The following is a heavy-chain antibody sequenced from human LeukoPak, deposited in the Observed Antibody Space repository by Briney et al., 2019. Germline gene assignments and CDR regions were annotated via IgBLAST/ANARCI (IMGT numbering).Heavy chain of an antibody. CDR3: AKGFSYYFDY. Sequence: GGSLRLSCAASGFTFSNYWMSWVRQAPGKGLEWVSYISSSGSTIYYADSVKGRFTISRDNAKNSLYLQMNSLRAEDTAVYYCAKGFSYYFDYWGQGTLVTVSS. CDR2: ISSSGSTI. D-gene: IGHD3-3*01. V-gene: IGHV3-11*01. CDR1: GFTFSNYW. J-gene: IGHJ4*02.